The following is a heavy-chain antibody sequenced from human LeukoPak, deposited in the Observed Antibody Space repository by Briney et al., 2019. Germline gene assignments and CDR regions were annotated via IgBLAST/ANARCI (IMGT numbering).Heavy chain of an antibody. CDR3: AKGDSSSWYYFDY. D-gene: IGHD6-13*01. Sequence: QPGRSLRLSCAASGFTFSSYGMHWVRQAPGKGLEWVAVISYDGSNKYYADSVKGRFTISRDNSKNTLYLQMNSLRAEDTAVYYCAKGDSSSWYYFDYWGQGTLVTVSS. CDR1: GFTFSSYG. CDR2: ISYDGSNK. V-gene: IGHV3-30*18. J-gene: IGHJ4*02.